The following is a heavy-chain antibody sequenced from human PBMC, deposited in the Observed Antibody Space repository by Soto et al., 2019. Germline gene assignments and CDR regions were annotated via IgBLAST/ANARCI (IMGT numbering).Heavy chain of an antibody. CDR3: ARDRDDYGSGNYYNRVDF. CDR1: GGIFSTYA. CDR2: IIPIFGTQ. J-gene: IGHJ4*02. Sequence: QVQLVQSGAEVKNPGSSVKVSCKASGGIFSTYAISWLRQAPGQGLEWMGGIIPIFGTQNYAQKFQGRVTITAHECPSTAYMELSRLRSDDTAGYYCARDRDDYGSGNYYNRVDFWGQGTLGTVSS. V-gene: IGHV1-69*01. D-gene: IGHD3-10*01.